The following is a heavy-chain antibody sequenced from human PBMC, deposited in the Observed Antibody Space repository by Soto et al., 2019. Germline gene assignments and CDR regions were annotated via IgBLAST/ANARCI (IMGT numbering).Heavy chain of an antibody. Sequence: ASVKVSCKASGDTFSSYAISWVRQAPGQGLEWMGGIIANNGKANYAQKLQGRVTMTADKSTSTAYMELRSLRSEDTAVYYCAKEPEVAGAFDIWGQGTMVTVSS. CDR3: AKEPEVAGAFDI. CDR2: IIANNGKA. D-gene: IGHD5-12*01. V-gene: IGHV1-18*01. CDR1: GDTFSSYA. J-gene: IGHJ3*02.